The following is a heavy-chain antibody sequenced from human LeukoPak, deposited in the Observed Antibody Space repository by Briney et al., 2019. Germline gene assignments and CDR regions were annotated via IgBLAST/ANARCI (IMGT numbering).Heavy chain of an antibody. CDR2: IYYSGST. J-gene: IGHJ4*02. D-gene: IGHD3-22*01. CDR1: GGSFSAYY. CDR3: ARGTRYDSSGYYYPLDY. V-gene: IGHV4-59*01. Sequence: SETLSLTCAVYGGSFSAYYWSWIRQPPGKGLEWIGYIYYSGSTNYNPSLKSRVTISVDTSKNQFSLKLSSVTAADTAVYYCARGTRYDSSGYYYPLDYWGQGTLVTVSS.